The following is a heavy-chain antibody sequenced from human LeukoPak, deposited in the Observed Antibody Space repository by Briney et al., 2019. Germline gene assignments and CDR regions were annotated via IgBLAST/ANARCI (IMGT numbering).Heavy chain of an antibody. V-gene: IGHV3-23*01. Sequence: GGSLRLSCAASGVIISSYAMSWVRQAPGKGLEWVSAINGRGDNTYYADFVRGRFTISRDNSKSTVYLQMNSLRTEDTAVYYCAKDRVSPGFNWFDPWGQGTLVTVSS. D-gene: IGHD2/OR15-2a*01. CDR1: GVIISSYA. CDR2: INGRGDNT. J-gene: IGHJ5*02. CDR3: AKDRVSPGFNWFDP.